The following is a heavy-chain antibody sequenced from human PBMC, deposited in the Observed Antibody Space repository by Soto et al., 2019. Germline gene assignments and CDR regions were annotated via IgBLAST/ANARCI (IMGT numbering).Heavy chain of an antibody. CDR2: IIPIFGTA. CDR3: ASIVLMLYAPEDYYCYRKDF. D-gene: IGHD2-8*01. CDR1: GGTFSSYA. Sequence: SVKVSCKDSGGTFSSYAISWVRQAPGQGLEWMGGIIPIFGTANYAQKFQGRVTITADESTSTAYMELSSLRSEDTAVYYCASIVLMLYAPEDYYCYRKDFWGQGTSVTVSS. J-gene: IGHJ6*02. V-gene: IGHV1-69*13.